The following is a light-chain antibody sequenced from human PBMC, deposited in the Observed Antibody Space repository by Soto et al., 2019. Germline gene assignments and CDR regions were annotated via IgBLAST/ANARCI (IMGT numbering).Light chain of an antibody. CDR3: VACDDSLNGHV. V-gene: IGLV1-44*01. J-gene: IGLJ1*01. Sequence: QSVLTQPPSASGTPGQRVTISCSGGSSNMGTNTVSWYQQVPGTAPKVLIYVNDQRPSGVPDRFSGSNSGTSASLAISGLQPEDEAEYYCVACDDSLNGHVFGTGTKLTVL. CDR2: VND. CDR1: SSNMGTNT.